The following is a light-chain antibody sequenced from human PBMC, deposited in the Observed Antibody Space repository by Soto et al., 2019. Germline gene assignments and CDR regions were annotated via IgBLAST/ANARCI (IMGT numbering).Light chain of an antibody. CDR2: GAS. CDR3: QQYGSSPTWT. Sequence: EIGLRQSPGTLSLSPGERATLSCRASQRVSSSYLAWYQQKPGQAPRLLIYGASSRATGIPDRFSGSGSGTDFTLTISRLEPEDFAVYYCQQYGSSPTWTFGQGTKVEIK. CDR1: QRVSSSY. J-gene: IGKJ1*01. V-gene: IGKV3-20*01.